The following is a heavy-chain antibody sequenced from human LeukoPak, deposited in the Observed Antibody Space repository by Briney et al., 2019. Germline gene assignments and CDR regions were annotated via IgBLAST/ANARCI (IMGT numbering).Heavy chain of an antibody. D-gene: IGHD3-10*01. J-gene: IGHJ4*02. V-gene: IGHV3-33*01. CDR2: IWYDGSNK. Sequence: GRSLRLSCAASGFTFSSYGMPWVRQAPGKGLEWVAVIWYDGSNKYYADSVKGRFTISRDNSKNTLYLQMNSLRAEDTAVYYCARDLPYYYGSGSYHPFDYWGQGTLVTVSS. CDR1: GFTFSSYG. CDR3: ARDLPYYYGSGSYHPFDY.